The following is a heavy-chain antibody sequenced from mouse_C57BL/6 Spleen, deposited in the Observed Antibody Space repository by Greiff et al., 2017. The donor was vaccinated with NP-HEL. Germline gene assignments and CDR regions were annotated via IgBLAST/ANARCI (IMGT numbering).Heavy chain of an antibody. CDR1: GFTFSSYG. CDR2: LSSGGSYT. CDR3: AREDRLTGWFAY. J-gene: IGHJ3*01. Sequence: EVHLVESGGDLVKPGGSLKLSCAASGFTFSSYGMSWVRQTPDKRLEWVATLSSGGSYTYYPDSVKGRFTISRDTAKNTLYLQMSSLKSEDTAMYYCAREDRLTGWFAYWGQGTLVTVSA. D-gene: IGHD1-1*01. V-gene: IGHV5-6*01.